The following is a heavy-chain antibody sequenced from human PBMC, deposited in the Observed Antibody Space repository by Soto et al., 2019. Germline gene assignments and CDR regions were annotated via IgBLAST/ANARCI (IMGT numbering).Heavy chain of an antibody. J-gene: IGHJ5*02. Sequence: QVQLVQSGAEVKKPGASVKASCKASGYTFTSYAMHWVRQAPGQRLEWMGWINAGNGNTKYSQKFQGRVTITRDTSASTAYMELSSLRSEDTAVYYCARGRTTVTTRLHFDPWGQGTLVTVSS. V-gene: IGHV1-3*01. CDR3: ARGRTTVTTRLHFDP. CDR2: INAGNGNT. D-gene: IGHD4-4*01. CDR1: GYTFTSYA.